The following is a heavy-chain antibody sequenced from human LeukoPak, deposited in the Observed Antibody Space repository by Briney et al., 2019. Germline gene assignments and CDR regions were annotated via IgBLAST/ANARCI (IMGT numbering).Heavy chain of an antibody. CDR3: ARGTGGAIAVAGTHRHFDY. CDR2: ISSSSSYI. Sequence: PGGSLRLSCAASGFTFRCYSMDWVRQAPGKGLEWVSSISSSSSYIYYADSVKGRFTISRDNAKNSLSLQMNSLRAEDTAVYYCARGTGGAIAVAGTHRHFDYWGQGTLVTVSS. V-gene: IGHV3-21*01. CDR1: GFTFRCYS. D-gene: IGHD6-19*01. J-gene: IGHJ4*02.